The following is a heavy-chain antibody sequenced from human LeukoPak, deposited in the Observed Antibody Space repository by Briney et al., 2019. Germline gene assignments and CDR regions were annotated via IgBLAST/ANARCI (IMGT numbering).Heavy chain of an antibody. CDR2: IYHSGST. J-gene: IGHJ4*02. CDR3: AKSGGYGLIDC. Sequence: SETLSLTCAVSGVSISGSGHYWGWIRQPPGKGLEWIGNIYHSGSTYYNASLQSRVTISIDTSKNQFSLRLYSVTAADTAMYYCAKSGGYGLIDCWGQGTLVTVSS. D-gene: IGHD1-26*01. V-gene: IGHV4-39*01. CDR1: GVSISGSGHY.